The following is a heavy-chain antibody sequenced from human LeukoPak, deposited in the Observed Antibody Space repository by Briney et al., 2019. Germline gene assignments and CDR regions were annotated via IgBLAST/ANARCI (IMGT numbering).Heavy chain of an antibody. J-gene: IGHJ5*02. CDR1: GAFVTDYY. D-gene: IGHD7-27*01. CDR3: TRGHWGLQS. V-gene: IGHV4-59*02. CDR2: IHHSGNS. Sequence: SETLSLTCTVSGAFVTDYYWSWIRQSPGKGLEWISYIHHSGNSDYNPSLRSRVTTSLDTSKNQFSLNLISVTAADTAVYYCTRGHWGLQSWSQGTLVTVSS.